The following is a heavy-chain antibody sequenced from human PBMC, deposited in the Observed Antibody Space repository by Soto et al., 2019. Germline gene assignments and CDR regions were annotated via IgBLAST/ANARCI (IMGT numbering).Heavy chain of an antibody. D-gene: IGHD3-3*01. Sequence: SVKVSCKASGYTFTYRYLHWVRQAPGQALEWMGWITPFNGNTNYAQKFQDRVTITRDRSMSTAYMELSSLRSEDTAMYYCAVFGVANDAFDIWGQGTMVTVSS. J-gene: IGHJ3*02. CDR1: GYTFTYRY. CDR2: ITPFNGNT. CDR3: AVFGVANDAFDI. V-gene: IGHV1-45*02.